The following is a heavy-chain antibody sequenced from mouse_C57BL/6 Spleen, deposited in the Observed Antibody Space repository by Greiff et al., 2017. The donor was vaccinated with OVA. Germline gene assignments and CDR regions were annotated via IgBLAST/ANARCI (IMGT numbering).Heavy chain of an antibody. CDR1: GYTFTDYY. CDR2: INPNNGGT. J-gene: IGHJ3*01. D-gene: IGHD4-1*01. V-gene: IGHV1-26*01. CDR3: ARSGTGAWFAY. Sequence: EVQLQQSGPELVKPGASVKISCKASGYTFTDYYMNWVKQSHGKSLEWIGDINPNNGGTSYNQKFKGKATLTVDKSSSTAYMELRSLTSEDSAVYYCARSGTGAWFAYGGQGTLVTVSA.